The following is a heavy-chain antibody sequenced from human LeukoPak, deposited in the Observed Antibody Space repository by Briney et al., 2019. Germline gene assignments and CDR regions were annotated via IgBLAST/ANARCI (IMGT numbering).Heavy chain of an antibody. D-gene: IGHD5-18*01. CDR3: ARGISSGYSYGYFDY. CDR1: GGTFSSYA. Sequence: SVKVSCKASGGTFSSYAISWVRQAPGQGLEWMGGIIPIFGTANCAQKFQGRVTITADESTSTAYMELSSLRSEDTAVYYCARGISSGYSYGYFDYWGQGTLVTVSS. J-gene: IGHJ4*02. V-gene: IGHV1-69*13. CDR2: IIPIFGTA.